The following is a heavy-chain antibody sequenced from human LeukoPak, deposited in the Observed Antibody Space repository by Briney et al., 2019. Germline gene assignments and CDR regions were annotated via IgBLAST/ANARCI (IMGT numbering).Heavy chain of an antibody. D-gene: IGHD3-10*01. Sequence: GGSLRLSCAASGFTFSSYWMSWVHQAPGKGLEWVANIKQDGSEKYYVDSVKGRFTISRDNAKNSLYLQMNSLRAEDTAVYYCASMGSYTRYYYYYGMDVWGQGTTVTVSS. CDR1: GFTFSSYW. CDR3: ASMGSYTRYYYYYGMDV. V-gene: IGHV3-7*01. CDR2: IKQDGSEK. J-gene: IGHJ6*02.